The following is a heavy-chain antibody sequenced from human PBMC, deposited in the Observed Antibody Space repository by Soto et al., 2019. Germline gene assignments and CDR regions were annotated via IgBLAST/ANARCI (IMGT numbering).Heavy chain of an antibody. J-gene: IGHJ6*02. CDR3: ARDPPATRHGMDV. CDR2: FYSGVST. V-gene: IGHV3-53*02. CDR1: GFTVSSNY. Sequence: EVQLVETGGGLIQPGGSLRLSCPASGFTVSSNYLGWARQPPGKGLERVSVFYSGVSTYYEDSVRGRFTISRDNSKNTLYLQMKSLRAEDTAVYYCARDPPATRHGMDVWGQGTTVTVSS.